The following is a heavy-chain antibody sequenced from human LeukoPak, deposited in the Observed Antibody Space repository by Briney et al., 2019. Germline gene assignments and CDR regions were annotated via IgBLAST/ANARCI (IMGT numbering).Heavy chain of an antibody. D-gene: IGHD6-6*01. V-gene: IGHV1-69*13. CDR3: AREYSSSSYFDY. CDR1: GGTFSSYA. J-gene: IGHJ4*02. CDR2: IIPIFGTA. Sequence: SVKVSCKASGGTFSSYAISWVRQAPGQGLEWMGGIIPIFGTANYAQKFQGRVTITADESTSTAYMELSSLRSEDTAVYYCAREYSSSSYFDYWGQGTLVTVSS.